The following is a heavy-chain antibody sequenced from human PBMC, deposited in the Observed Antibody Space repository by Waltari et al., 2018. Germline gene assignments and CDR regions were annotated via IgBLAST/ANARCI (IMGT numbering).Heavy chain of an antibody. CDR3: ARSKITIFGVGTHFDY. Sequence: QVQLQESGPGLVKPSETLSLTCTVSGGSIRSYYWSWLLQPAGKGLEWIGRIYTSGSTNYNPSLKSRVTMSVDTSKNQFSLKLSSVTAADTAVYYCARSKITIFGVGTHFDYWGQGTLVTVSS. CDR1: GGSIRSYY. CDR2: IYTSGST. J-gene: IGHJ4*02. D-gene: IGHD3-3*01. V-gene: IGHV4-4*07.